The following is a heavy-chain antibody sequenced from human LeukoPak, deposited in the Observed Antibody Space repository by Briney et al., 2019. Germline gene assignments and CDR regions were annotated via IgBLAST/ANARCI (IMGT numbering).Heavy chain of an antibody. Sequence: SETLSLTCTVSGGSIRSSSYYWGWIRQPPGKGLEWIGSIYYSGSTYYNPSLKSRVTISVDTSKNQFSLKLSSVTAADTAVYYCARQGYSSSWSNYYYYYYMDVWGKGTTVTISS. V-gene: IGHV4-39*01. CDR1: GGSIRSSSYY. CDR2: IYYSGST. D-gene: IGHD6-13*01. CDR3: ARQGYSSSWSNYYYYYYMDV. J-gene: IGHJ6*03.